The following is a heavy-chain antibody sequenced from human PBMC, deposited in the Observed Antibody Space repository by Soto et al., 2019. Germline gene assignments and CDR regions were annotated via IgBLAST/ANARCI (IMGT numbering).Heavy chain of an antibody. J-gene: IGHJ4*02. CDR1: GGSSSSGSYS. CDR3: ARGQVVAAQH. CDR2: IYHSGST. D-gene: IGHD2-15*01. V-gene: IGHV4-30-2*01. Sequence: LQLQESGSGLVKPSQTLSLTCAVSGGSSSSGSYSWSWIRQPPGKGLEWIGYIYHSGSTYYNPSLKSRVTISVDRSKNQFSLKLSSVTAADTAVYYCARGQVVAAQHWGQGTLVTVSS.